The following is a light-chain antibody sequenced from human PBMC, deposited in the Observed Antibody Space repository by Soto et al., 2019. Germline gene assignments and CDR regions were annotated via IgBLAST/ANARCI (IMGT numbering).Light chain of an antibody. CDR1: QSVSRNY. Sequence: EIVLTQSPGTLSLSPGEGATLSCRASQSVSRNYLAWYQQKPGQAPRLLIYTASRRATGIPDRFSGSGSVTDLNLTISRLERKDAAVYYWQHYSRVPSEFGQGTRLEIK. CDR2: TAS. CDR3: QHYSRVPSE. V-gene: IGKV3-20*01. J-gene: IGKJ5*01.